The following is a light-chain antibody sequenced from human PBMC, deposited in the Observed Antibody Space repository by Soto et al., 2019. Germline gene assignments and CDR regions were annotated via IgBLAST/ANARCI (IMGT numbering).Light chain of an antibody. Sequence: QSVLTQPASVSGSPGQSITISCTGSSSDVGVYNHVSWYRQPPGKSPKLIIYEVTKRPSGVSNRFSGSKSGNTASLTISGLPAEDAADYYCSSYTSSNTVVFGTGTKVTVL. CDR1: SSDVGVYNH. CDR2: EVT. V-gene: IGLV2-14*01. J-gene: IGLJ1*01. CDR3: SSYTSSNTVV.